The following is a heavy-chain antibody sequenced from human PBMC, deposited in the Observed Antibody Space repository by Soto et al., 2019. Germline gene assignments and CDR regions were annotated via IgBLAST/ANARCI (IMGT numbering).Heavy chain of an antibody. CDR1: GGSFSGYY. V-gene: IGHV4-34*01. J-gene: IGHJ4*02. Sequence: PSETLSLTCAVYGGSFSGYYWSWIRQPPGKGLEWTGEINHSGSTNYNPSLKSRVTISVDTPKNQFSLKLSSVTAADTAVYYCARGLRWNIVATSDDFDYWGQGTLVTVSS. CDR3: ARGLRWNIVATSDDFDY. CDR2: INHSGST. D-gene: IGHD5-12*01.